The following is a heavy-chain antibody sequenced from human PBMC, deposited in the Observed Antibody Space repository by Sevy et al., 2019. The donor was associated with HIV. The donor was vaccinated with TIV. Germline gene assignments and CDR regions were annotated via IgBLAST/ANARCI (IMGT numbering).Heavy chain of an antibody. CDR2: ISSNGDND. CDR3: ARGPEWELTSFLSH. CDR1: GFTLRTYA. V-gene: IGHV3-30-3*01. D-gene: IGHD1-26*01. Sequence: GGSLRLSCTASGFTLRTYAFHWVRQAPGRGLEWIGLISSNGDNDLYANSVRGRFTISRDNSMNILYLQMTSLTPDDTAVYYCARGPEWELTSFLSHWGQGTLVIVSS. J-gene: IGHJ4*02.